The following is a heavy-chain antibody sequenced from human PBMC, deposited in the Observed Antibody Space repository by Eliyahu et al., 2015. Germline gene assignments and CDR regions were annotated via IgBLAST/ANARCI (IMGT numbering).Heavy chain of an antibody. J-gene: IGHJ4*02. CDR3: AKDPTITMVRADY. V-gene: IGHV3-9*01. CDR1: GFTFDDYA. CDR2: ISWNSGSI. Sequence: EVQLVESGGGLVQPGRSLRLSCAASGFTFDDYAMHWVRQAPGKGLEWVSGISWNSGSIGYADSVKGRFTISRDNAKNSLYLQMNSLRAEDTALYYCAKDPTITMVRADYWGQGTLVTVSS. D-gene: IGHD3-10*01.